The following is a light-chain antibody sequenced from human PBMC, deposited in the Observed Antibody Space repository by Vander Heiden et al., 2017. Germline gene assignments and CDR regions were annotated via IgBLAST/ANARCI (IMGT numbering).Light chain of an antibody. Sequence: EIVLTQSPATLSLSPGERATLSCRASQSISSYLAWYQQKPGQAPRLLIYDAFNRATGIPARFSASGSKTDFTLTISSLEPEDFAVYYCQQGSNRPLAFGGGTMVEIK. CDR3: QQGSNRPLA. CDR2: DAF. J-gene: IGKJ4*01. CDR1: QSISSY. V-gene: IGKV3-11*01.